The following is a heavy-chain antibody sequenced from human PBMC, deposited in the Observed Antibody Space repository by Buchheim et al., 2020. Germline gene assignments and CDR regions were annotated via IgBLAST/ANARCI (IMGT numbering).Heavy chain of an antibody. Sequence: QVTLKESGPALVKPTQTLTLTCTFSGFSLSTSGMRVSWIRQPPGKALEGLARIDWDDEKFYNTSLKTRLTISKDTYKNQVVLTMTTMDPVDTATYYCARTPIAAAGLYYFDYWGQGTL. D-gene: IGHD6-13*01. CDR3: ARTPIAAAGLYYFDY. CDR1: GFSLSTSGMR. J-gene: IGHJ4*02. V-gene: IGHV2-70*04. CDR2: IDWDDEK.